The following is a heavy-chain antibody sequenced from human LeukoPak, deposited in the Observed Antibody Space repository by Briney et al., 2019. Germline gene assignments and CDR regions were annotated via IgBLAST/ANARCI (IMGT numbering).Heavy chain of an antibody. CDR3: ARTYDSSGYYYSYYFDY. V-gene: IGHV3-48*03. Sequence: GGSLRLSCAASGFTFSSHEMNWVRQAPGKGLEWVSYISSSGSTIYYADSVKGRFTISGDNAKNSLYLQMNSLRAEDTAVYYCARTYDSSGYYYSYYFDYWGQGTLVTVSS. J-gene: IGHJ4*02. CDR2: ISSSGSTI. CDR1: GFTFSSHE. D-gene: IGHD3-22*01.